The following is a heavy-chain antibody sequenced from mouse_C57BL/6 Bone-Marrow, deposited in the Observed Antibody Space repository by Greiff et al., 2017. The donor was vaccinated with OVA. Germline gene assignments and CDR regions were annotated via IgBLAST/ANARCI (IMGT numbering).Heavy chain of an antibody. J-gene: IGHJ4*01. Sequence: EVQLVESGGGLVQPKGSLKLSCAASGFSFNTYAMNWVRQAPGTGLEWVARIRSKSNNYATYYADSVKDRFTISRDDSESMLYLQMNNLKTEDTAMYYCVRPYDYDVGDYYAMDYWGQGTSVTVSS. V-gene: IGHV10-1*01. CDR3: VRPYDYDVGDYYAMDY. D-gene: IGHD2-4*01. CDR1: GFSFNTYA. CDR2: IRSKSNNYAT.